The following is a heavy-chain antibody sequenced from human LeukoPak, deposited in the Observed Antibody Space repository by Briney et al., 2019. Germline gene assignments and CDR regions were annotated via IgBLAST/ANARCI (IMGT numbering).Heavy chain of an antibody. CDR2: INPSGGST. CDR3: ARDSRDYYGSEGL. V-gene: IGHV1-46*01. Sequence: GASVKVSCKASGYTFTSYCMHWVRQAPGQGLEWMGIINPSGGSTSYAQKFQGRVTMTRDTSTSTVYMELSSLRSEDTAVYYCARDSRDYYGSEGLWGQGTLVTVSS. CDR1: GYTFTSYC. D-gene: IGHD3-10*01. J-gene: IGHJ4*02.